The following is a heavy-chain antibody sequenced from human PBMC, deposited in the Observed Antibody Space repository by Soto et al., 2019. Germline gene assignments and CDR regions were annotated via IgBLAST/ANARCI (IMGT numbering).Heavy chain of an antibody. CDR2: ISFDGTNK. CDR3: AKDRSGSWTIDY. Sequence: QVQLVESGGGVVQPGRSLRLTCVASGFTFSSCGMHWVRQAPGKGLEWVAAISFDGTNKVYADSVKGRFTISKDNFKNTQYLQMNSLPSEDTAAYYCAKDRSGSWTIDYWGQGILVTVSS. J-gene: IGHJ4*02. CDR1: GFTFSSCG. D-gene: IGHD6-13*01. V-gene: IGHV3-30*18.